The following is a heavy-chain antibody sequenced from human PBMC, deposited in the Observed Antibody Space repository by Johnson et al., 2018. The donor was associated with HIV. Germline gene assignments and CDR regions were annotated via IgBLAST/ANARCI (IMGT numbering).Heavy chain of an antibody. Sequence: VQLVESGGGVVQPGRSLRLSCAASGFTFSTYAMSWVRQAPGKGLEWVSAISGSGGSTYYADSVKGRVTISRDNSKNTLYLQMNSLRSEDTAGYYCARDGGIATALDGFDIWGQGTMVTVSS. CDR2: ISGSGGST. V-gene: IGHV3-23*04. CDR1: GFTFSTYA. J-gene: IGHJ3*02. D-gene: IGHD6-13*01. CDR3: ARDGGIATALDGFDI.